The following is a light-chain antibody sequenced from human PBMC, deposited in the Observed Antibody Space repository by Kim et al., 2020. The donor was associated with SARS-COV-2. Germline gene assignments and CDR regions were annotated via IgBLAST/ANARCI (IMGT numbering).Light chain of an antibody. V-gene: IGLV7-43*01. Sequence: QAVVTQEPSLTVSPGGTVTLTCASSTGAVTTGYYPNWFQQKPGQAPRALIFTTNNKHSWTPARFSGSLLGGKAALTLSGVQPEDEAEYYCLLMYGDAWVFGGGTQLTVL. J-gene: IGLJ3*02. CDR1: TGAVTTGYY. CDR2: TTN. CDR3: LLMYGDAWV.